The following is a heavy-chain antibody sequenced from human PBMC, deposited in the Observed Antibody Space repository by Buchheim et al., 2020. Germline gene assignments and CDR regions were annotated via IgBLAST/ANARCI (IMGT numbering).Heavy chain of an antibody. V-gene: IGHV4-34*01. CDR1: GGSFSGYY. Sequence: QVQLQQWGAGLLKPSETLSLTCAVYGGSFSGYYWSWIRQPPGKGLEWIGEINHSGSTNYNPSLKSRVTISVDTSKNQFSLKLSSVTAADTAVYYCAGLTYYYDSSGYSLTKHFDYWGQGTL. CDR3: AGLTYYYDSSGYSLTKHFDY. D-gene: IGHD3-22*01. CDR2: INHSGST. J-gene: IGHJ4*02.